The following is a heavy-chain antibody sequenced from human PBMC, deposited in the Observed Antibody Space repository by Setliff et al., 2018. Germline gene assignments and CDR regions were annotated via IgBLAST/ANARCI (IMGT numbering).Heavy chain of an antibody. V-gene: IGHV4-39*01. Sequence: PSETLSLTCTVSDDSFTSSRYYWGWIRQAPGSGLEWIGSISYSGTPYYNASVESRVTISIGTSRNQFSLELRSVTVADTATYYCVRPGGTTVVARHFEYWGSGILVTVSS. CDR2: ISYSGTP. D-gene: IGHD2-15*01. CDR1: DDSFTSSRYY. J-gene: IGHJ4*01. CDR3: VRPGGTTVVARHFEY.